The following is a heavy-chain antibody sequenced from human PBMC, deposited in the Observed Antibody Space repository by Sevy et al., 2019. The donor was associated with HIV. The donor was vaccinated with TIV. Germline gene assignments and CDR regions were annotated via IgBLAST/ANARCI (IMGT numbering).Heavy chain of an antibody. Sequence: ASVKVSCKVSGYTFSTYRITWVRQAPGQGLEWMGWISPHNGDTNYAQKLQGRVTMITDTSTGTAYMELGSLRSDDTAVYYCARAYCSGGRCYSLAYWGQGTLVTVSS. J-gene: IGHJ4*02. CDR3: ARAYCSGGRCYSLAY. CDR2: ISPHNGDT. D-gene: IGHD2-15*01. V-gene: IGHV1-18*01. CDR1: GYTFSTYR.